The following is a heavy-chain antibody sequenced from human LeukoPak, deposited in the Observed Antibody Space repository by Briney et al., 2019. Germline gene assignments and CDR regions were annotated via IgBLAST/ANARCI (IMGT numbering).Heavy chain of an antibody. Sequence: GGSLRLSCAASGFTFSTYWMHWIRQVPGKGLVWVSRITPPGDNTNYADSVRGRFTVSRDNAKNTLYLQMNSLRAEDTAVYYCASLSWNDYDRSGFDNWGQGTLVTVSS. CDR3: ASLSWNDYDRSGFDN. CDR1: GFTFSTYW. V-gene: IGHV3-74*01. CDR2: ITPPGDNT. D-gene: IGHD3-22*01. J-gene: IGHJ4*02.